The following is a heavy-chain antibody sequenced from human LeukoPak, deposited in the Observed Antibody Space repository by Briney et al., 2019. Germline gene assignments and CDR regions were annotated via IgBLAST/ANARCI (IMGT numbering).Heavy chain of an antibody. V-gene: IGHV3-23*01. Sequence: GGTLRLSCAASGFTFSSHGMNWVRQTPGKGLEWVSGIGGSGGFITYYAASVKGRFTISRDDSKNTLYLQTNSLRAEDTALYYCARVSRSGSLDMHLDIWGQGTMVTVSS. CDR2: IGGSGGFIT. D-gene: IGHD1-26*01. J-gene: IGHJ3*02. CDR3: ARVSRSGSLDMHLDI. CDR1: GFTFSSHG.